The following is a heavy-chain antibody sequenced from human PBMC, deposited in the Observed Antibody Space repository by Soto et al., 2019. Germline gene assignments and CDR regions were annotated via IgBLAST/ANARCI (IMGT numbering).Heavy chain of an antibody. CDR1: GGTFSSYT. D-gene: IGHD3-10*01. CDR2: IIPILGIA. J-gene: IGHJ5*02. CDR3: ARDPGSSITMVRGPRPWFDP. V-gene: IGHV1-69*04. Sequence: GASVKVSCKASGGTFSSYTISWVRQAPGQGLEWMGRIIPILGIANYAQKFQGRVTITADKSTSTAYMELSSLRSEDTAVYYCARDPGSSITMVRGPRPWFDPWGQGTLVTVSS.